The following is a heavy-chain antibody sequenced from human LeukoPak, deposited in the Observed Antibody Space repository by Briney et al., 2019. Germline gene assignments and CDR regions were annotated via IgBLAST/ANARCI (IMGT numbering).Heavy chain of an antibody. J-gene: IGHJ6*02. CDR1: GFNFNNYA. D-gene: IGHD2-15*01. V-gene: IGHV3-64D*06. Sequence: GGSLRLSCSASGFNFNNYAMYWARQAPGKELELVSVAHGNGGNTHYADFVEGRFSISRDYSKNTLYLQLSSLRVEDTAVYYCVRDNYGMDVWGQGTTVTVSS. CDR2: AHGNGGNT. CDR3: VRDNYGMDV.